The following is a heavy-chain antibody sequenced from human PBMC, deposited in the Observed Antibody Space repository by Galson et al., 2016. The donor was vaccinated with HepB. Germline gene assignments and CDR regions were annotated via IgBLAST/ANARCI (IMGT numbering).Heavy chain of an antibody. CDR3: ARSGVYSSGWYGFDY. Sequence: SLRLSCAASGFSVSIYCMGWVRQAPGKGLEWVANIKEDGNVKHYVDSVKGRFTVSRDNAKNSIYLHMDSLTAEDTAVYYCARSGVYSSGWYGFDYWGQGSLVAVSS. J-gene: IGHJ4*02. CDR1: GFSVSIYC. D-gene: IGHD6-19*01. CDR2: IKEDGNVK. V-gene: IGHV3-7*03.